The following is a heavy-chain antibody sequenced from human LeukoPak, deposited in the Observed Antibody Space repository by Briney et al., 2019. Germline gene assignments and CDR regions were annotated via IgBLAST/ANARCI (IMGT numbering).Heavy chain of an antibody. Sequence: GGSLRLSCAASGFTFSSYGMHWVRQAPGKGLEWVAVISYDGSDKYSADSVKGRFTISRDNSKNTLYLQMNSLRAEDTAVYYCAKDQSAAMSPRWCYFDYWGQGTLVAVSS. V-gene: IGHV3-30*18. D-gene: IGHD2-2*01. J-gene: IGHJ4*02. CDR3: AKDQSAAMSPRWCYFDY. CDR2: ISYDGSDK. CDR1: GFTFSSYG.